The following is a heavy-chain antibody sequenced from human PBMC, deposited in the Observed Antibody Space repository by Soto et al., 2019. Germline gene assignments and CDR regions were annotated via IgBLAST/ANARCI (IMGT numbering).Heavy chain of an antibody. CDR2: INHSGST. V-gene: IGHV4-34*01. Sequence: SETLSLTCAVYGGSFSGYYWSWIRQPPGKGLEWVGEINHSGSTNYNRPLKSRVTISVDTSKNQFSLKLSSVTAADTAVYYCARQGLGITRIVVVITNFDYWGQGTLVTVSS. D-gene: IGHD3-22*01. CDR1: GGSFSGYY. J-gene: IGHJ4*02. CDR3: ARQGLGITRIVVVITNFDY.